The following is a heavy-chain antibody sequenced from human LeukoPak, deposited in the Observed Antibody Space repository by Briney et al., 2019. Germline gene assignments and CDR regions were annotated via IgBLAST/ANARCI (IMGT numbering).Heavy chain of an antibody. J-gene: IGHJ4*02. CDR1: GFTFSGYA. CDR2: IRDSGSST. D-gene: IGHD1-26*01. CDR3: AKYGPQDSGSSHFDY. Sequence: GGSLRLSCAASGFTFSGYAMSWVRQAPGKGLEWVSAIRDSGSSTHYADSVKGRFTTSRDNSKNTLFLQMNSLRAEDTAIYYCAKYGPQDSGSSHFDYWGQGALVTVSS. V-gene: IGHV3-23*01.